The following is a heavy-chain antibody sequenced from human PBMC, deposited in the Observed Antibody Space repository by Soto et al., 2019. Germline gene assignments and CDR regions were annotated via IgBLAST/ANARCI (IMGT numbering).Heavy chain of an antibody. V-gene: IGHV3-23*01. CDR2: ISGRGADT. CDR1: GFSFKYYA. D-gene: IGHD2-8*01. J-gene: IGHJ6*02. CDR3: AKQHCIDGICYSNYYGLDA. Sequence: PGGSLRLSCEAFGFSFKYYAMSWVRQAPGKGLEWVSVISGRGADTNYADSVKGRFTVSRDNSKNTLFLQMVSLRVEDTAVYYCAKQHCIDGICYSNYYGLDAWGQGATVTVSS.